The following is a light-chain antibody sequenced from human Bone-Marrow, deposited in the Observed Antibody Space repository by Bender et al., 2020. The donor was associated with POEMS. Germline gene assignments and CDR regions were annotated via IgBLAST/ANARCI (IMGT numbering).Light chain of an antibody. V-gene: IGLV2-14*01. CDR1: SSDAGDYNF. J-gene: IGLJ1*01. CDR3: SSYRSDSRGYV. Sequence: TQPASVSGSPGQSITISCTGTSSDAGDYNFVSWYQQHPGKAPTLLIHEVSNRPSGISSRFSGSKSGETASLTISGLQAEDEADYYCSSYRSDSRGYVFGIGTRVTVL. CDR2: EVS.